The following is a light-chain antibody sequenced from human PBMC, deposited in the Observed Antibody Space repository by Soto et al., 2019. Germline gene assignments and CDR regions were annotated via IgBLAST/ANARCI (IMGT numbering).Light chain of an antibody. CDR2: EVN. V-gene: IGLV2-14*01. J-gene: IGLJ1*01. CDR3: NSYTTLSNRV. CDR1: SSDVGGYNY. Sequence: QSALTQPASVSGSPGQSITISCTGTSSDVGGYNYVSWYQQHPGKVPKLIIYEVNNRPSGVSYRFSGSKSGNTASLTISGLQAEDEANYYCNSYTTLSNRVFGTGTKVTVL.